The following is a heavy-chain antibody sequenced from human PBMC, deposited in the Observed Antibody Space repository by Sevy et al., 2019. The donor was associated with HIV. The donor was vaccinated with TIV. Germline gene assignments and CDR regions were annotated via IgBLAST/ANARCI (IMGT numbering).Heavy chain of an antibody. Sequence: SETLSLTCTVSGGSISSSSYYWGWIRQPPGKGLEWIGSIYYSGSTYYNPSLKSRVTISVDTSKNQFSLKLSSVTAADTAVYYCARHKPDLRRSSSWIRGWFDPWGQGTLVTVSS. V-gene: IGHV4-39*01. CDR3: ARHKPDLRRSSSWIRGWFDP. CDR2: IYYSGST. J-gene: IGHJ5*02. D-gene: IGHD6-13*01. CDR1: GGSISSSSYY.